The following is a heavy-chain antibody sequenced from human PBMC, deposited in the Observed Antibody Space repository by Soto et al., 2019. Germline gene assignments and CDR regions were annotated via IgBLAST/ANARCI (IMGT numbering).Heavy chain of an antibody. J-gene: IGHJ6*02. CDR1: GFTFSSHT. Sequence: PGGSVRLSCGASGFTFSSHTMNWVGQAPGKGLEWISYITSTSSTKNYADSVKGRFTISRDNANNSLYLQMNSLRDEDTAVYYCARRITMVRGPYYYYALDVSPQGTTVTVS. V-gene: IGHV3-48*02. CDR2: ITSTSSTK. CDR3: ARRITMVRGPYYYYALDV. D-gene: IGHD3-10*01.